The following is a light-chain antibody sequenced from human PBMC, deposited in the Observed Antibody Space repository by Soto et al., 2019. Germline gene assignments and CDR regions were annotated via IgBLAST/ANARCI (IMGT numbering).Light chain of an antibody. Sequence: EIVMTQSPATLSVSPGERATLSCRASQSVSSNLAWYQQKPGQAPRLLIYGASTRATGIPARFSGSGSGTEFTLTISSLQSEDFAVYYCQQYNNWPPRSTFGQGTKPEIK. CDR2: GAS. V-gene: IGKV3-15*01. J-gene: IGKJ2*01. CDR3: QQYNNWPPRST. CDR1: QSVSSN.